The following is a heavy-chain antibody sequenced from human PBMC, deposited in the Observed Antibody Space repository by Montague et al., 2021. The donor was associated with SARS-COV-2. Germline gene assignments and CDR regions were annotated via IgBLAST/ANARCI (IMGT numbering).Heavy chain of an antibody. V-gene: IGHV2-70*11. CDR3: ARELGTVVTLDY. CDR1: GFSLSTSGMC. Sequence: PALVKPTQTLTPTCTSSGFSLSTSGMCVSWIRQPPGKALEWLARIDWDDDKYYSTSLKTRLTISKDTSKNQVVLTMTNMDPVDTATYYCARELGTVVTLDYWGQGTLVTVSS. CDR2: IDWDDDK. J-gene: IGHJ4*02. D-gene: IGHD4-23*01.